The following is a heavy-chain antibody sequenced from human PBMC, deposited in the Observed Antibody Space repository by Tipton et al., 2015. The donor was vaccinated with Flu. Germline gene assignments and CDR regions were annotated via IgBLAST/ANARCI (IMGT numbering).Heavy chain of an antibody. Sequence: QLVQSGAEVKKPGASVKVSCKASGYTFTSYGISWVRQAPGQGLEWTGWISAYNGNTNYAQKLQGRVTMTTDTSTSTAYMELRSLRSDDTAVYYCARVVKSKWDSLGIFDYWGQGTLVTVSS. CDR1: GYTFTSYG. V-gene: IGHV1-18*04. J-gene: IGHJ4*02. CDR3: ARVVKSKWDSLGIFDY. D-gene: IGHD7-27*01. CDR2: ISAYNGNT.